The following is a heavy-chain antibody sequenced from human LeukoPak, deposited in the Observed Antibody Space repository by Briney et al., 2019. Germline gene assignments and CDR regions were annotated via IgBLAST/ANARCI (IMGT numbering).Heavy chain of an antibody. V-gene: IGHV1-8*03. D-gene: IGHD3-22*01. J-gene: IGHJ4*02. Sequence: ASVKVSCKASGYTFTSYDINWVRQATGQGLEWMGWMNPNSGNTGYAQKFQGRVTITRNTSISTAYMELSSLRSEYTAVYYCAREIHDSSGYYSYYFDYWGQGTLVTVSS. CDR2: MNPNSGNT. CDR1: GYTFTSYD. CDR3: AREIHDSSGYYSYYFDY.